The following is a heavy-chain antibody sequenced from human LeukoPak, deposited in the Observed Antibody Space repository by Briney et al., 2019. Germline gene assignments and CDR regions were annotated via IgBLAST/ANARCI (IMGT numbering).Heavy chain of an antibody. CDR2: ISYDGRQN. D-gene: IGHD7-27*01. J-gene: IGHJ4*02. Sequence: GGSLRLSCAASGFTFSSYGMHWVRQAPGKGLEWVAVISYDGRQNYYADSVKGRFTISRDNSKNTLYLQMNSLRAEDAAVYYCAMPGEKGAYYFDYWGQGTLVTVSS. CDR3: AMPGEKGAYYFDY. CDR1: GFTFSSYG. V-gene: IGHV3-30*12.